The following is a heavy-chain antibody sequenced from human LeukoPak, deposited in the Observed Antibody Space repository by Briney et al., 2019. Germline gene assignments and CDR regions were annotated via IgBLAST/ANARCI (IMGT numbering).Heavy chain of an antibody. J-gene: IGHJ4*02. V-gene: IGHV3-53*01. CDR2: IYSGGST. CDR1: GFTVSSNY. D-gene: IGHD3-10*01. CDR3: ARVQGHTMAREYYFDY. Sequence: GGSLRLSCAASGFTVSSNYMSWVRQAPGKGLEWVSVIYSGGSTYYADSVKGRFTISRDNSKNTLYLQMNSLRAEDTAVYYCARVQGHTMAREYYFDYWGQGTLVTVSS.